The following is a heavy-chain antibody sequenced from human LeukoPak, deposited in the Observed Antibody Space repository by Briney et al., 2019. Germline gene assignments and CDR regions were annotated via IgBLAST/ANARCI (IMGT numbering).Heavy chain of an antibody. D-gene: IGHD2-2*01. J-gene: IGHJ4*02. CDR2: IKQDGSEK. CDR1: GFTLSSNW. V-gene: IGHV3-7*01. Sequence: PGGSLRLSCAAPGFTLSSNWMTWVRQAPGKGLEWVANIKQDGSEKHYVDSVKGRFTISRDNVKNSLFLQMNSLRAEDTAVYYCASLLGYCSSTSCYGGFYYWGQGTLVTVSS. CDR3: ASLLGYCSSTSCYGGFYY.